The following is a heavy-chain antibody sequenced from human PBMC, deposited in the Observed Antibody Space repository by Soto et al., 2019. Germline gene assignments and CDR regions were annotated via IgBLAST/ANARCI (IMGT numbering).Heavy chain of an antibody. CDR2: INAGNGNT. V-gene: IGHV1-3*01. CDR3: ARERGYSGYEPFDY. D-gene: IGHD5-12*01. CDR1: GCTFTSYA. J-gene: IGHJ4*02. Sequence: ASVKVSCKASGCTFTSYAMHWVRQAPGQRLEWMGWINAGNGNTKYSQKFQGRVTITRDTSASTAYMELSSLRSEDTAVYYCARERGYSGYEPFDYWGQGTLVTVSS.